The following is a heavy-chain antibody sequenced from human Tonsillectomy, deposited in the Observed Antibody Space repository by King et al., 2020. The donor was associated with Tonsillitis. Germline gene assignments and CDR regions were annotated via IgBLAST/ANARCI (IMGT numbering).Heavy chain of an antibody. D-gene: IGHD5-18*01. Sequence: VQLVESGGGLVQPGGSLRLSCEASEFTFSSFSMNWVRQAPGKGLEWVSYISGSSGTIYYADSVQGRFTISRDNAKNSLYLQMNSLRVEDTAVYYCARGFSYGSSNYWVQGTQVTVSS. J-gene: IGHJ4*02. CDR1: EFTFSSFS. CDR2: ISGSSGTI. CDR3: ARGFSYGSSNY. V-gene: IGHV3-48*01.